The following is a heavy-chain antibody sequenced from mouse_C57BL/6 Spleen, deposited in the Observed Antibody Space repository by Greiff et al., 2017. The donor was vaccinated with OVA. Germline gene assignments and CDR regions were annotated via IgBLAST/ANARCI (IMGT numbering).Heavy chain of an antibody. J-gene: IGHJ2*01. D-gene: IGHD2-3*01. V-gene: IGHV1-26*01. CDR2: INPNNGGT. Sequence: EVQLQQSGPELVKPGASVKISCKASGYTFTDYYMNWVKQSHGKSLEWIGDINPNNGGTSYNQKFKGKATLTVDKSSSTAYMELRSLTSEDSAVYYCERFVYDGYYVDDWGQGTTLTVAS. CDR1: GYTFTDYY. CDR3: ERFVYDGYYVDD.